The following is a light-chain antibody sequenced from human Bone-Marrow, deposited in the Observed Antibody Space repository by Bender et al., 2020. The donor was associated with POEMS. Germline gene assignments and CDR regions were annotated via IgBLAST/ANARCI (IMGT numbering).Light chain of an antibody. CDR2: DVT. V-gene: IGLV2-11*01. Sequence: QSALTQPRSLSGSPGQSVTISWTGTSSDVGGYNYVSWYQQHPGKAPKLMIYDVTKRPSGVPERFSGSKSGNTASLTISGLQAEDESDYYCCSYAGRYSWVCGGGTLLTVL. CDR1: SSDVGGYNY. J-gene: IGLJ3*02. CDR3: CSYAGRYSWV.